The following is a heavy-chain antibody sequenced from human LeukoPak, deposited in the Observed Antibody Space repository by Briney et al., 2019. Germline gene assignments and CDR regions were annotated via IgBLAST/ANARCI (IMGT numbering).Heavy chain of an antibody. Sequence: GGSLRLSCAASGFSFSSYALSWARQAPGKGLEWVSAISGSGGRTYYADSVKGRFTISRDKSKNTLYLQMNSLRAEDTAVYYCARVEAWYDFWSGYYPDAFDIWGQGTMVTVSS. CDR2: ISGSGGRT. V-gene: IGHV3-23*01. CDR3: ARVEAWYDFWSGYYPDAFDI. CDR1: GFSFSSYA. J-gene: IGHJ3*02. D-gene: IGHD3-3*01.